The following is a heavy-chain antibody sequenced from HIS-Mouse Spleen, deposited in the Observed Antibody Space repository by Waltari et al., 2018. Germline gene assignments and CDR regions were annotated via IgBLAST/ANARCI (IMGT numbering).Heavy chain of an antibody. J-gene: IGHJ6*02. D-gene: IGHD6-13*01. Sequence: QVQLQESGPGLVKPSETLSLTCTVSGYSISSGYYWGWIRQPPGKGLEWIGRIYHSGTTYYHPSLKSRGARSVDTSKNQFSLKRSAVTAADTAVYYCARALEYSSSWYYYYYGMDVWGQGTTVTVSS. CDR3: ARALEYSSSWYYYYYGMDV. CDR1: GYSISSGYY. V-gene: IGHV4-38-2*02. CDR2: IYHSGTT.